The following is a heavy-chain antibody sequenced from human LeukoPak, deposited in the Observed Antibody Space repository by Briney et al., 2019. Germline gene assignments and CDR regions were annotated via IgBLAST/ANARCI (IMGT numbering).Heavy chain of an antibody. Sequence: ASVKVSCKASGYIFTSYGISWVRQAPGQGLEWMGWISTYNANTNYAQKLQGRVTMTTDTSTSTAYMELSSLRSEDTAVYYCARDFYSSSWYYFNYWGQGTLVTVSS. V-gene: IGHV1-18*01. CDR2: ISTYNANT. J-gene: IGHJ4*02. D-gene: IGHD6-13*01. CDR1: GYIFTSYG. CDR3: ARDFYSSSWYYFNY.